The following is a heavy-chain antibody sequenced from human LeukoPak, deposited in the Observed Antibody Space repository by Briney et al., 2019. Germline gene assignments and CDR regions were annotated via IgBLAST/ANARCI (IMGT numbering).Heavy chain of an antibody. CDR1: GFTFSSYG. CDR3: AKDFRRYSGTYYFDY. CDR2: ISYDGSNK. V-gene: IGHV3-30*18. Sequence: GGSLRLSCAASGFTFSSYGMHWVRQAPGKGLEWVAVISYDGSNKYYADSVKGRFTISRDNSKNTLYLQMSSLRAEDTAVYYCAKDFRRYSGTYYFDYWGQGTLVTVSS. J-gene: IGHJ4*02. D-gene: IGHD1-26*01.